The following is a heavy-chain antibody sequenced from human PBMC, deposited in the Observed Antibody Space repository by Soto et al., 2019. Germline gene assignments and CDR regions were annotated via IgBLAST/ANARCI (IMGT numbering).Heavy chain of an antibody. J-gene: IGHJ1*01. CDR1: GFTFSSYG. CDR3: AKDSLATIPSSSWSHHIFQH. CDR2: ISYDGSNK. D-gene: IGHD6-13*01. V-gene: IGHV3-30*18. Sequence: PGGSLRLSCAASGFTFSSYGMHWVRQAPGKGLEWVAVISYDGSNKYYADSVKGRFTISRDNSKNTLYLQMNSLRAEDTAVYYCAKDSLATIPSSSWSHHIFQHWGQGTLVTVSS.